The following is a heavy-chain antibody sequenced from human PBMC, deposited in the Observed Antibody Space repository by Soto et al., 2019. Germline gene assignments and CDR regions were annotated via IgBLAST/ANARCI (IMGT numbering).Heavy chain of an antibody. CDR1: LYTFTIYA. J-gene: IGHJ4*02. Sequence: ASVXVSFKASLYTFTIYAMHCFRQAPGQRLDWIGWINAGNGNTKYSQKFQGRVTITRDTSESTAYMELSSLRSEDTAVYYCARVGDLGYCTNGVCYTHPNTDYWGQGTLVTVSS. CDR3: ARVGDLGYCTNGVCYTHPNTDY. CDR2: INAGNGNT. V-gene: IGHV1-3*01. D-gene: IGHD2-8*01.